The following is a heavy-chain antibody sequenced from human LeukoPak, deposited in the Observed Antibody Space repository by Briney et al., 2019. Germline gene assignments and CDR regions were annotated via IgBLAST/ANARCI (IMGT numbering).Heavy chain of an antibody. CDR3: ARACRDAFDI. Sequence: MSGGSLRLSCAASGFTFSSYSMHWVRQAPGKGLEWVSSISHSSSYIYYADSVKGRFTISRDNAKNSLYLQMDSLRAEDTAVYYCARACRDAFDIWGQETMVTVSS. CDR2: ISHSSSYI. J-gene: IGHJ3*02. CDR1: GFTFSSYS. V-gene: IGHV3-21*01.